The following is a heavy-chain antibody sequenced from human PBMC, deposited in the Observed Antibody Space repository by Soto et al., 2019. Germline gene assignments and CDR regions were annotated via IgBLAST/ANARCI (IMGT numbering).Heavy chain of an antibody. CDR1: GFTFSSYA. V-gene: IGHV3-23*01. CDR2: ISGSGDNR. J-gene: IGHJ6*02. Sequence: EVQLLESGGGLVQPGGSLRLSCAASGFTFSSYAMSWVRQAPGKGLEWVSTISGSGDNRYYADSVKGRFTISRDSSENTLYLQMNSLRAEDTALYYCAREGVDYYGMDVWGQGTTVTVSS. D-gene: IGHD2-8*01. CDR3: AREGVDYYGMDV.